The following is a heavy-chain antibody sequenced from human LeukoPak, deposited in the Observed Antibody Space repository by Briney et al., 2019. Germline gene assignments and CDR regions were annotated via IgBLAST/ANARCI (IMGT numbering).Heavy chain of an antibody. CDR2: INHSGST. D-gene: IGHD2-2*01. Sequence: SETLSLTCAVSGGSISSGGYSWSWIRQPPGKGLEWIGEINHSGSTNYNPSLKSRVTISVDTSKNQFSLKLSSVTAADTAVYYCARNHRYCSSTSCYAVDYWGQGTLVTVSS. V-gene: IGHV4-34*01. CDR1: GGSISSGGYS. CDR3: ARNHRYCSSTSCYAVDY. J-gene: IGHJ4*02.